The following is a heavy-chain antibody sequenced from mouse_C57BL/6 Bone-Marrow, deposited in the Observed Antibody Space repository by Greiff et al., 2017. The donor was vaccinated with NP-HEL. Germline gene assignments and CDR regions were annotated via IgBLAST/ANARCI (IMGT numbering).Heavy chain of an antibody. J-gene: IGHJ3*01. CDR3: ARRWGLRRWFAY. D-gene: IGHD2-4*01. CDR2: IYPGSGST. V-gene: IGHV1-55*01. Sequence: QVQLKQPGAELVKPGASVKMSCKASGYTFTSYWITWVKQRPGQGLEWIGDIYPGSGSTNYNEKFKSKATLTVDTSSSTAYMQLSSLTSEDSAVYYCARRWGLRRWFAYWGQGTLVTVSA. CDR1: GYTFTSYW.